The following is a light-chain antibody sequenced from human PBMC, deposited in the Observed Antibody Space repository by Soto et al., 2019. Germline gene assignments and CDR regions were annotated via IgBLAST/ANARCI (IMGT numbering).Light chain of an antibody. V-gene: IGKV3D-20*01. J-gene: IGKJ1*01. CDR1: QRVSGGF. CDR3: QQYGSSAS. Sequence: TQSPSTLPASVGDRVTITCRASQRVSGGFLAWYQQKPGLAPRLILYDTSFRATGIPDRFSGSGSGTDFTLTISRLDPEDFAVYYCQQYGSSASFGQGTKVDIK. CDR2: DTS.